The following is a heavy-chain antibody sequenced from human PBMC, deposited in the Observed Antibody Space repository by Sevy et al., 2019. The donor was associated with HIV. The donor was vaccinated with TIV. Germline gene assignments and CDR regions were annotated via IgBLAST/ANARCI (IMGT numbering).Heavy chain of an antibody. CDR2: IWYDGTNK. CDR3: ARDRTNEFDY. Sequence: GGSLRLSCAASGFTFSNYGMHWVRQAPGKGLEWVAIIWYDGTNKYYADSVKGRFTISRDTSKNTLHLQMNTLRADDTAVYYCARDRTNEFDYWGQGTLVTVSS. CDR1: GFTFSNYG. J-gene: IGHJ4*02. D-gene: IGHD1-7*01. V-gene: IGHV3-33*01.